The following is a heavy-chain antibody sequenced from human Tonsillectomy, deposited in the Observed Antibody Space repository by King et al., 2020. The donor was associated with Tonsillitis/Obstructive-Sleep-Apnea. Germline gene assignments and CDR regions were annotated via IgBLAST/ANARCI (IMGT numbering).Heavy chain of an antibody. CDR2: IKPSGGST. CDR1: GYTFTSYY. CDR3: ARVQIVVVPAAPGSDAFDI. V-gene: IGHV1-46*01. J-gene: IGHJ3*02. D-gene: IGHD2-2*01. Sequence: VQLGESGAEVKKPGASVKVSCKASGYTFTSYYMHWVRQAPGQGVEWMGIIKPSGGSTSSAQKFHGRVTMTRDTSTSTVYMELSSLRSEDTAVYYCARVQIVVVPAAPGSDAFDIWGQGTMVTVSS.